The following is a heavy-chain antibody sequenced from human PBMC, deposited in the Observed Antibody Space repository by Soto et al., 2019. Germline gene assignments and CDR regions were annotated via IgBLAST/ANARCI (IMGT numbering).Heavy chain of an antibody. CDR1: GFTFSSYS. D-gene: IGHD3-3*01. CDR2: ISSSSSYI. CDR3: ARDSRAPFGRPWKYYYYGMDV. Sequence: EVQLVESGGGLVKPGGSLRLSCAASGFTFSSYSMNWVRQAPGKGLEWVSSISSSSSYIYYADSVKGRFTISRDNAKNSLYLQMNSLRAEDTAVYYCARDSRAPFGRPWKYYYYGMDVWGQGTTVTVSS. J-gene: IGHJ6*02. V-gene: IGHV3-21*01.